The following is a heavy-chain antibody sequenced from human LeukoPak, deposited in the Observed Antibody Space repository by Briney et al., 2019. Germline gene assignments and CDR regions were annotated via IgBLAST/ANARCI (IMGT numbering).Heavy chain of an antibody. V-gene: IGHV4-34*01. CDR3: ARVMGRDYYGSGSYYNVARGFDY. D-gene: IGHD3-10*01. Sequence: SETLSLTCAVYGGSFSGYYWSWIRQPPGEGLEWIGEINHSGSTNYNPSLKSRVTISVDTSKNQFSLKLSSVTAADTAVYYCARVMGRDYYGSGSYYNVARGFDYWGQGTLVTVSS. CDR2: INHSGST. J-gene: IGHJ4*02. CDR1: GGSFSGYY.